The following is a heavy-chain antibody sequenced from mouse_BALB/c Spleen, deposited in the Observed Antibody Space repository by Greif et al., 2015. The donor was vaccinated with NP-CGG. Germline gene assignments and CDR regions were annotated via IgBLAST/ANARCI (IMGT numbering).Heavy chain of an antibody. V-gene: IGHV1-69*02. Sequence: VQLQQSGAELVKPGASVKLSCKASGYTFTSYWMHWVKQRPGQGLEWIGEIDPSDSYTNYNQKFKGKATLTVDKSSSTAYMQLSSLTSEDSAVYYCARWGYEAMDYWGQGTSVTVSS. J-gene: IGHJ4*01. CDR3: ARWGYEAMDY. CDR2: IDPSDSYT. CDR1: GYTFTSYW.